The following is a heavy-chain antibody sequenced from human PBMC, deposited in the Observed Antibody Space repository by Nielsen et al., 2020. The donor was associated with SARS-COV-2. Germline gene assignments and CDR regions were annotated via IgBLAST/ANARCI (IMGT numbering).Heavy chain of an antibody. J-gene: IGHJ4*02. CDR2: IDWDDDK. Sequence: SGPTLVKPTQTLTLPCTFSGFSLSTSGMCVSWIRQPPGKALEWLARIDWDDDKYYSTSLKTRLTISKDTSKNQVVLTMTNMDPVDTATYYCARIPGDPYSSSWYYFDYWGQGTLVTVSS. V-gene: IGHV2-70*11. CDR3: ARIPGDPYSSSWYYFDY. D-gene: IGHD6-13*01. CDR1: GFSLSTSGMC.